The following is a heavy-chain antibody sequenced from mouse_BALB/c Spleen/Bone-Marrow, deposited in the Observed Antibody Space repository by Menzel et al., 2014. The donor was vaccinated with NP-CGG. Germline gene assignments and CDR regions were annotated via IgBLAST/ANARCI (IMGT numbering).Heavy chain of an antibody. CDR1: GFSLTSYG. Sequence: QVHVKQSGPGLVAPSQSLSITCTVSGFSLTSYGVHWVRQPPGKVLEWLGVIWAGGSTNYNSALMSRLSISKDNSKSQVFLKMNSLQTDDTAMYYCARGSYYEGAMDYWGQGISVTVSS. V-gene: IGHV2-9*02. D-gene: IGHD1-1*01. CDR3: ARGSYYEGAMDY. CDR2: IWAGGST. J-gene: IGHJ4*01.